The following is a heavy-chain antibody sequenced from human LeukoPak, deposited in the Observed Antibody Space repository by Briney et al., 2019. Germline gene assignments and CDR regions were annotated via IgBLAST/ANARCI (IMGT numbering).Heavy chain of an antibody. CDR2: IKQDGSEI. CDR1: GFTFSSYA. Sequence: PGGSLRLSCAASGFTFSSYAMSWVRQAPGKGLEWVANIKQDGSEIYYVDSVKGRFTISRDNTKDSLYLQMNSLRAEDAALYYCAAGDAMDYWGQGTLVSVSS. CDR3: AAGDAMDY. V-gene: IGHV3-7*01. J-gene: IGHJ4*02.